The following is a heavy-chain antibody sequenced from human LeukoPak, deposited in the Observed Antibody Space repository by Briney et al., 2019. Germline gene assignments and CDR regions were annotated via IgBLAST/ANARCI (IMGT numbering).Heavy chain of an antibody. CDR1: GFTFSDYY. CDR2: ISSSGSTI. D-gene: IGHD3-22*01. J-gene: IGHJ4*02. CDR3: ARELYDSSGYSFDH. Sequence: KPGGSLRLSCAASGFTFSDYYMSWIRQAPGKGLEWVSYISSSGSTIYYADSVKGRFTISRDNAKNSLYLQMNSLRAEDTAVYYCARELYDSSGYSFDHWGQGTLVTVSS. V-gene: IGHV3-11*01.